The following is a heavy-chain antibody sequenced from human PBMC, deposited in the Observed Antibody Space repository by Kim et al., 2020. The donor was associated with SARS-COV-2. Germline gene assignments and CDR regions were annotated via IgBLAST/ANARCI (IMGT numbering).Heavy chain of an antibody. CDR2: TYYRSKWYN. Sequence: SQTLSLTCAISGDSVSSKSAAWNWIRQSPSRGLEWLGRTYYRSKWYNDYAVSVKTRITINPDTSKNQFSLQLNSVTPEDTAVYYCARVQWQQLIQHFDYWGQGTLVTVSS. CDR3: ARVQWQQLIQHFDY. J-gene: IGHJ4*02. V-gene: IGHV6-1*01. D-gene: IGHD6-13*01. CDR1: GDSVSSKSAA.